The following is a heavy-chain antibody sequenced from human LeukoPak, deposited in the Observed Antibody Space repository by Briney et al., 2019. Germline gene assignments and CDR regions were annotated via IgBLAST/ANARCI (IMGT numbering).Heavy chain of an antibody. CDR3: AKAMTTVTNWFGP. Sequence: GGSLRLSCASSGFTFSTYGMHWVRQAPGKGLEWVAFIRYDGSNKYYADSVKGRFTISRDNSKNTLYLQMNSLRAEDTAVYYCAKAMTTVTNWFGPWGQGTLVTVSS. CDR1: GFTFSTYG. D-gene: IGHD4-11*01. J-gene: IGHJ5*02. CDR2: IRYDGSNK. V-gene: IGHV3-30*02.